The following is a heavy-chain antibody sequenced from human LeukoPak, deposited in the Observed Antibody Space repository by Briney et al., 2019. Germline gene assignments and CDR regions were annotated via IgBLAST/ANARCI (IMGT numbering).Heavy chain of an antibody. Sequence: PGGSLRLSCAASGFTFSSYSMNWVRQAPGKGLEWVSSISSSGSYMYYADSVKGRFTISRDNAKNSLYLQMNSLRAEDTAAYYCARYGLTYVMDAWGQGTTVTVSS. CDR1: GFTFSSYS. CDR2: ISSSGSYM. V-gene: IGHV3-21*01. J-gene: IGHJ6*02. D-gene: IGHD1-20*01. CDR3: ARYGLTYVMDA.